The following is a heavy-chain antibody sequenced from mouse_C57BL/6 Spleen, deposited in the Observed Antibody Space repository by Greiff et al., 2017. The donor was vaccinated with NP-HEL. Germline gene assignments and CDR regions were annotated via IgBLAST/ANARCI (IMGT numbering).Heavy chain of an antibody. J-gene: IGHJ1*03. CDR2: IYPGSGST. Sequence: VQLQQPGAELVKPGASVKMSCKASGYTFTSYWITWVKQRPGQGLEWIGDIYPGSGSTNYNEKFKSKATLTVDTSSSTAYMQLSSLTSEDSAVYYCARWDYYGSSYWYFDVWGTETTVTVSS. CDR3: ARWDYYGSSYWYFDV. D-gene: IGHD1-1*01. CDR1: GYTFTSYW. V-gene: IGHV1-55*01.